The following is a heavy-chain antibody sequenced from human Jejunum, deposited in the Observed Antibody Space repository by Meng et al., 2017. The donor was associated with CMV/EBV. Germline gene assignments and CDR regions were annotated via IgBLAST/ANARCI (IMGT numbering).Heavy chain of an antibody. CDR1: GYPSNSNF. CDR2: MNPGRGAT. V-gene: IGHV1-2*02. D-gene: IGHD1-26*01. CDR3: ARDMGSHASDV. Sequence: ASGYPSNSNFIPWLRQAPGQGLEWMGWMNPGRGATTYSRKFQGRITMPRDTSSNTAYMELNSLRSDDTARYYCARDMGSHASDVWGQGTLVTVSS. J-gene: IGHJ3*01.